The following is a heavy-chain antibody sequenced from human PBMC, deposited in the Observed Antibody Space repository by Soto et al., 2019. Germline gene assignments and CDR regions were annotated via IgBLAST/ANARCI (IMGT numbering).Heavy chain of an antibody. CDR3: ARGSTVTMAHYYYYMDV. CDR1: GGSISSYY. V-gene: IGHV4-59*01. Sequence: PSETLSLTCTVSGGSISSYYWSWIRQPPGKGLEWIGYIYYSGSTNYNPSLKSRVTISVDTSKNQFSLKLSSVTAADTAVYYCARGSTVTMAHYYYYMDVWGKGTTVTVSS. D-gene: IGHD4-17*01. J-gene: IGHJ6*03. CDR2: IYYSGST.